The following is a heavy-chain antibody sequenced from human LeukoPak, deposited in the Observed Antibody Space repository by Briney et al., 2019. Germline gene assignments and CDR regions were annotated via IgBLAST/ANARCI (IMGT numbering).Heavy chain of an antibody. D-gene: IGHD6-19*01. Sequence: GGSLRLSCAASGSTFSGYPTHWVRQTPGKGLEWVAVISHDGSDKHYADPVKGRFTISRDNSKNTLYLQMNSLRAEDTAVYYCARVVIGSGWYGGFDYWGQGTLVTVSS. CDR2: ISHDGSDK. CDR3: ARVVIGSGWYGGFDY. CDR1: GSTFSGYP. V-gene: IGHV3-30-3*01. J-gene: IGHJ4*02.